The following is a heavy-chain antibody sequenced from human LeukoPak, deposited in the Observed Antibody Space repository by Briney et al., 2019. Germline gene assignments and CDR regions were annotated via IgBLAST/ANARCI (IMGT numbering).Heavy chain of an antibody. CDR2: IKQDGSEK. V-gene: IGHV3-7*03. CDR1: GFTFSSYW. CDR3: ARENYYGSGSYCFDY. J-gene: IGHJ4*02. D-gene: IGHD3-10*01. Sequence: GGSLRLSCAASGFTFSSYWMSWVRQAPGKGLEWVANIKQDGSEKYYADSVKGRFTISRDNAKNSLYLQMNSLRAEDTAVYYCARENYYGSGSYCFDYWGQGTLVTVSS.